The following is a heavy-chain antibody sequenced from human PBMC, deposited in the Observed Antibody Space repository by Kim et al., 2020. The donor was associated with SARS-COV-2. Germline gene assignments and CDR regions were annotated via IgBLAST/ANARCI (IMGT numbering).Heavy chain of an antibody. Sequence: ASVKVSCKASGYTFTSYAMHWVRQAPGQRLEWMGWINAGNGHTKYSQKFQGRVTITRDTSASTAYMELSSLRSEDTAVYYCARGVAATPVDYWGQGTLVTVSS. D-gene: IGHD2-15*01. CDR1: GYTFTSYA. V-gene: IGHV1-3*01. J-gene: IGHJ4*02. CDR2: INAGNGHT. CDR3: ARGVAATPVDY.